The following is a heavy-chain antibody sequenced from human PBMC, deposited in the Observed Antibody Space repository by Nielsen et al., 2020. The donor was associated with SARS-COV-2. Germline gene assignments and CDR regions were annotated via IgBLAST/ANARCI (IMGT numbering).Heavy chain of an antibody. D-gene: IGHD1-14*01. CDR3: ARGGRMYYMDV. CDR1: GFIFTSHA. CDR2: ISYDGSVK. Sequence: GESLKISCAASGFIFTSHAMHWVRQAPGKGLDWVTFISYDGSVKYYANSVKGRFTISTDTSKNTLYLQMNSLRDEDTAVYYCARGGRMYYMDVWGKGTTVTVSS. J-gene: IGHJ6*03. V-gene: IGHV3-30*04.